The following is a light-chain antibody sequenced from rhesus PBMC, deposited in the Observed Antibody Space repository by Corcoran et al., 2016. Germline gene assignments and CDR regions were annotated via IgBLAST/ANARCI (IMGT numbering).Light chain of an antibody. CDR3: QQRNAYPLT. J-gene: IGKJ4*01. CDR1: QGISTS. CDR2: DAS. V-gene: IGKV1-38*01. Sequence: DIKLTQSPSSLSASVGDRVTFTCRASQGISTSLDWCQQKSGKAPKLLIYDASTLQSGVPSRFSGSGSGTEFTLTISSLQPEDFATYYCQQRNAYPLTVGGGTKVEIK.